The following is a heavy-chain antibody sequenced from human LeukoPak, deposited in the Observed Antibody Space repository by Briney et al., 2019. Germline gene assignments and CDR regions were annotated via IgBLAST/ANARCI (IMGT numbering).Heavy chain of an antibody. CDR1: GFTFSDYG. J-gene: IGHJ6*02. V-gene: IGHV3-30*18. Sequence: PGGSLRLSCAASGFTFSDYGMHWVRQAPGKGLEWVAVISYDGTNKYYRDSVKGRFTISRGNSKNTLYLQMNSLRPEDTAVYYCTKTEVPGGYYYGMGVWGQGTTVTVSS. CDR2: ISYDGTNK. D-gene: IGHD2-2*01. CDR3: TKTEVPGGYYYGMGV.